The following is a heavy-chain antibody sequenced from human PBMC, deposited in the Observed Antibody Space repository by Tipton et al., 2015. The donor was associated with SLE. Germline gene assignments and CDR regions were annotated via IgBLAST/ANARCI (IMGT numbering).Heavy chain of an antibody. D-gene: IGHD3-10*01. J-gene: IGHJ6*02. V-gene: IGHV3-7*01. CDR2: IKQDGREK. CDR3: GRHRGGLYSYYGLDG. CDR1: GFSFSTSW. Sequence: QLVQSGGGLVQPGGSLRLSCAASGFSFSTSWMSWVRQAPGKGLEWVANIKQDGREKYFVDSVKGRFTISRDSAKNSLYLQMNSLRAEDTAVYYCGRHRGGLYSYYGLDGWGQGTTVTVSS.